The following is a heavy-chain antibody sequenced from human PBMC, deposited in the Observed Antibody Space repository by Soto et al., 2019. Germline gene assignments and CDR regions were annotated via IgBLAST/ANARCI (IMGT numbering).Heavy chain of an antibody. CDR3: ARTVGSGSPDFDY. V-gene: IGHV4-31*03. Sequence: QVQLQESGPGLVKSSQTLSLTCTVSGGSISSGGLYWSWIRQHPGKGLEWIGHIYYSGNSYYNLSLGSRLLISVDTSKNQFSLKLSSVTAADTAVYYCARTVGSGSPDFDYWGQGILVTVSS. CDR2: IYYSGNS. CDR1: GGSISSGGLY. J-gene: IGHJ4*02. D-gene: IGHD3-10*01.